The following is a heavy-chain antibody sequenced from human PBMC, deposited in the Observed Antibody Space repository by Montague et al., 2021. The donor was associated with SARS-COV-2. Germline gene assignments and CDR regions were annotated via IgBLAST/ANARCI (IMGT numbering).Heavy chain of an antibody. Sequence: IYYSGITYYNPSLKSRVTISVDTSKNQFSLKLSSVTAADTAVYYCARQGSGSYYNWCDPWGQGKLGT. J-gene: IGHJ5*02. CDR3: ARQGSGSYYNWCDP. D-gene: IGHD1-26*01. V-gene: IGHV4-39*01. CDR2: IYYSGIT.